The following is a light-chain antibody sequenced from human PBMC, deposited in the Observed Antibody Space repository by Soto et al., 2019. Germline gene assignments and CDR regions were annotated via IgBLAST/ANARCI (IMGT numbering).Light chain of an antibody. CDR2: YDS. CDR3: QVWDSSSEHDV. Sequence: SYELTQPPSVSVAPGKTARITCGGNNIGSKSVHWYQQKPGQAPVLVIYYDSDRPSGIPERFSGSNSGNTATLTISRVEAGDEADYYCQVWDSSSEHDVFGTGTKLTVL. CDR1: NIGSKS. V-gene: IGLV3-21*04. J-gene: IGLJ1*01.